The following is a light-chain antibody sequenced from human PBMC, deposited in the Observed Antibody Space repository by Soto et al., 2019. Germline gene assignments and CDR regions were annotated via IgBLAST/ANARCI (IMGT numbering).Light chain of an antibody. V-gene: IGLV2-8*01. J-gene: IGLJ1*01. CDR2: EGV. CDR3: KSYAGSNTYV. CDR1: KNDIGVYDF. Sequence: LTQRPSGSGSPGQSATISCTGTKNDIGVYDFVSWYQHHPGKAPRLIIDEGVQRPSGVPDRFSGSKSGNTASLTVSGLQAADEAEYFCKSYAGSNTYVFGSGTKV.